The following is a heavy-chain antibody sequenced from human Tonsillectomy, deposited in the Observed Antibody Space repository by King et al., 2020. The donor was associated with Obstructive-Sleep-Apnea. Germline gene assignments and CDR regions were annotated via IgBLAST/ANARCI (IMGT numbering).Heavy chain of an antibody. J-gene: IGHJ2*01. CDR3: ARSGDGAYWYYDL. Sequence: QLQESGPGLVKPSETLSLTCTVSGASINNYFWSWIRQSPGKGLEWIGYVYSTVITNYNPSLKSRVTLSVDTSENRFSLNLNSATAADTAVYFCARSGDGAYWYYDLWGRGTLVTVSS. CDR1: GASINNYF. CDR2: VYSTVIT. V-gene: IGHV4-59*08. D-gene: IGHD7-27*01.